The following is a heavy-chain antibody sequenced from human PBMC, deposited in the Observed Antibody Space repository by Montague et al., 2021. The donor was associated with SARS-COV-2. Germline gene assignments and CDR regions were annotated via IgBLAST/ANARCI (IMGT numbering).Heavy chain of an antibody. CDR1: GFTFSSYA. CDR2: ISSSGGHT. V-gene: IGHV3-23*01. CDR3: AKDRGGNSDWYFDL. J-gene: IGHJ2*01. Sequence: SLRLSCAASGFTFSSYAMSWVRQAPGKGLEWVSGISSSGGHTYYADSVKGRSTISRDNSKNTLYLQMNSLGAEDTAVYYCAKDRGGNSDWYFDLWGRDTLVIGSS. D-gene: IGHD4-23*01.